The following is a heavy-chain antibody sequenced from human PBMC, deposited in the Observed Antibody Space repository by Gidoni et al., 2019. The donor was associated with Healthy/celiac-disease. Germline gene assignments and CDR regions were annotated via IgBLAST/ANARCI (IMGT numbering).Heavy chain of an antibody. CDR3: ARCYSSSWYLIVCYGMDV. V-gene: IGHV1-18*01. CDR2: ISTYNGNT. Sequence: QVQLVQSGAEVKKPGASVTVYCKASGYTFTSHGISWVRQAPGQGLEWMGWISTYNGNTNYAQKLQGRVTMTTDTSTSTAYMELRSLRSDDTAVYYCARCYSSSWYLIVCYGMDVWGQGTTVTVSS. CDR1: GYTFTSHG. J-gene: IGHJ6*02. D-gene: IGHD6-13*01.